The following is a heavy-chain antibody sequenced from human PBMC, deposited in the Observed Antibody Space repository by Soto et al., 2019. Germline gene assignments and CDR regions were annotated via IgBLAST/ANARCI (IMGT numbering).Heavy chain of an antibody. Sequence: AASVKVSCKASGYTFPSYAMHWVRQAPGQRLEWMGWINAGNGNTKYSQKFQGRVTITRDTSASTAYMELSSLRSEDTAVYYCARDKGGSSPVLDAFDIWGQGTMVTVSS. D-gene: IGHD6-13*01. CDR2: INAGNGNT. CDR1: GYTFPSYA. V-gene: IGHV1-3*01. CDR3: ARDKGGSSPVLDAFDI. J-gene: IGHJ3*02.